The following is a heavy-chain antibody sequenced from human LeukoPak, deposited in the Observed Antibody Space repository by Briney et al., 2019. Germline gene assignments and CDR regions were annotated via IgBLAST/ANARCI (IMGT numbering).Heavy chain of an antibody. Sequence: GASVKVSCKASGYTFTSYYMHWVRQAPGQGLEWMGIINPSGGSTSYAQKFQGRVTMTRDTSTSTVYMELSSLRSEDTAVYYCARDMTTVTTQGDFGYWGQGTLVTVSP. D-gene: IGHD4-17*01. CDR3: ARDMTTVTTQGDFGY. J-gene: IGHJ4*02. CDR2: INPSGGST. CDR1: GYTFTSYY. V-gene: IGHV1-46*01.